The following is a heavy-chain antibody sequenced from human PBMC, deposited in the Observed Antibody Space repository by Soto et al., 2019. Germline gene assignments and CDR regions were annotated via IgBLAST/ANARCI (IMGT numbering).Heavy chain of an antibody. CDR2: IYYREST. CDR3: ATYVPDKLAVAGTSDAFYI. Sequence: SQTRPRPCFVSPGGISSYYWSCIRQHPGSNLEWIADIYYRESTNYSTSLKSRGTISVDTSKNQSSLNLSSVTAADTAVYFCATYVPDKLAVAGTSDAFYIWGQGTMVTVSS. V-gene: IGHV4-59*01. D-gene: IGHD6-19*01. J-gene: IGHJ3*02. CDR1: PGGISSYY.